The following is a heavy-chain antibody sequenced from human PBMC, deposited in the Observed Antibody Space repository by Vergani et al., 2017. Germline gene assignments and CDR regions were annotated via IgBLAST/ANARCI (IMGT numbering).Heavy chain of an antibody. J-gene: IGHJ4*02. CDR1: GFTFSSYA. D-gene: IGHD3-10*01. CDR2: ISGSGGST. CDR3: AKDLRVLLWFGELSFDY. Sequence: EVQLLESGGGLVQPGGSLRLSCAASGFTFSSYAMSWVRQAPGKGLDWVSAISGSGGSTYYADSVKGRFTISRDNSKNTLYLQMNSLRAEDTAVYYCAKDLRVLLWFGELSFDYWGQGTLVTVSS. V-gene: IGHV3-23*01.